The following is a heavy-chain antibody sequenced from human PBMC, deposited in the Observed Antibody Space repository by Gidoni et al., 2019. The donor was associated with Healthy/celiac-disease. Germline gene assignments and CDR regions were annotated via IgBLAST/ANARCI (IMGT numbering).Heavy chain of an antibody. D-gene: IGHD6-13*01. Sequence: QVQLVESGGGVVQPGRSLRLSCAASGFTFSSYGMHWVRQAPGKGLEWVAVIWYDGSNKYYADSVKGRFTISRDNSKNTLYPQMNSLRAEDTAVYYCARGQQLYYFDYWGQGTLVTVSS. CDR1: GFTFSSYG. V-gene: IGHV3-33*01. CDR2: IWYDGSNK. CDR3: ARGQQLYYFDY. J-gene: IGHJ4*02.